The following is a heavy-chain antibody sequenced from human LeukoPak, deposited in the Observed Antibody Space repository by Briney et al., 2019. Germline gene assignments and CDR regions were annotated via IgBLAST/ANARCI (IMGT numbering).Heavy chain of an antibody. Sequence: ASVKVSCKASGYTFTNYDINWVRQATGQGLEWLGWMNPDSGNTGYAPKFQGRVTLTRDTSITTAYMELSSLRSDDTAVYYCARDRGGDYQLLLNYYHMDVWGKGTTVTVSS. CDR1: GYTFTNYD. CDR3: ARDRGGDYQLLLNYYHMDV. D-gene: IGHD2-2*01. J-gene: IGHJ6*03. CDR2: MNPDSGNT. V-gene: IGHV1-8*03.